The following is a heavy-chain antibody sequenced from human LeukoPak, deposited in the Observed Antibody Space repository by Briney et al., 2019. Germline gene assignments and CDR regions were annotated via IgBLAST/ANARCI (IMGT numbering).Heavy chain of an antibody. V-gene: IGHV4-34*01. CDR2: INHSGST. CDR3: ARRGYYYYYYMDV. CDR1: GGSFSGYY. D-gene: IGHD6-25*01. Sequence: SETLSLTCAVYGGSFSGYYWSWIRQLPGKGLEWIGEINHSGSTNYNPSLKSRVTISVDTSKNQFSLKLSSVTAADTAVYYCARRGYYYYYYMDVWGKGTTVTISS. J-gene: IGHJ6*03.